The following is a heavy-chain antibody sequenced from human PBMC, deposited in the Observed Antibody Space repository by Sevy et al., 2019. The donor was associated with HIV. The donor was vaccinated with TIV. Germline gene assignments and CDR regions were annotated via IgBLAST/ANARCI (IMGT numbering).Heavy chain of an antibody. Sequence: ASVKVSCKASGYTFTGQYIHWVRQAPGQGLEWMGWINPNSGDTNYAQEFQGRVTMTRDTSVSTAYMELGGLKSDDTAGYYCSRDLRLRGYSYGCFDYWGQGTLVTVSS. J-gene: IGHJ4*02. CDR2: INPNSGDT. D-gene: IGHD5-18*01. CDR1: GYTFTGQY. V-gene: IGHV1-2*02. CDR3: SRDLRLRGYSYGCFDY.